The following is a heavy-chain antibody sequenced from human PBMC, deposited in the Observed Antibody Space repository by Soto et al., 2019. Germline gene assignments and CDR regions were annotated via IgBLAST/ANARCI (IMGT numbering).Heavy chain of an antibody. V-gene: IGHV4-39*07. CDR2: IYYSGST. CDR3: ARGRGVTMVRGRSNFDY. D-gene: IGHD3-10*01. J-gene: IGHJ4*02. Sequence: SETLSLTCTVSGGYISSSSYYWGWIRQPPGKGLEWIGSIYYSGSTYYNPSLKSRVTISVDTSKNQFSLKLSSVTAADTAVYYCARGRGVTMVRGRSNFDYWGQGTLVTVSS. CDR1: GGYISSSSYY.